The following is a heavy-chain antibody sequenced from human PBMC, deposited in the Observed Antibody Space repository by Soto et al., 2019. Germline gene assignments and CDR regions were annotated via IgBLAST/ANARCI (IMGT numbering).Heavy chain of an antibody. D-gene: IGHD3-3*01. Sequence: ASVKVSCKASGYTFSSYAMHWVRQAPGQRLEWMGWISVGNGNTKYSQKSQGRVTITRDTSASTAYMELSSLRSEDTAVYFCARERDFWSGYYFGLDVWGQGTTFTVSS. CDR3: ARERDFWSGYYFGLDV. CDR1: GYTFSSYA. J-gene: IGHJ6*02. CDR2: ISVGNGNT. V-gene: IGHV1-3*01.